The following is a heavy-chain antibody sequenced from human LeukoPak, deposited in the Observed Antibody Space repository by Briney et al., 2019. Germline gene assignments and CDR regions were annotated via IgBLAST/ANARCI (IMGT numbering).Heavy chain of an antibody. CDR2: IYPGDSDT. D-gene: IGHD3-10*01. CDR1: GYSFTSYW. Sequence: GESLKTSCKGSGYSFTSYWIGWVRQMPGKGLEWMGIIYPGDSDTRYSPSFQGQVTISADKSISTAYLQWSSLKASDTAMYYCARYYYGSGRGANWFDPWGQGTLVTVSS. V-gene: IGHV5-51*01. CDR3: ARYYYGSGRGANWFDP. J-gene: IGHJ5*02.